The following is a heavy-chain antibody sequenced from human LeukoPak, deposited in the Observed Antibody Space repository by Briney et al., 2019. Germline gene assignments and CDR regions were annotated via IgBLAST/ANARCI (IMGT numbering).Heavy chain of an antibody. D-gene: IGHD3-10*01. CDR1: GYTFTGYD. V-gene: IGHV1-2*02. Sequence: ASVKVSCKASGYTFTGYDMHWVRQPPGQGLERMGLINPNSGGTNYAQKSQSRVTMTRDTTFSTAYTELSRLGSDATAVEYCSRDRGVIWGQGTMVTVSS. CDR2: INPNSGGT. CDR3: SRDRGVI. J-gene: IGHJ3*02.